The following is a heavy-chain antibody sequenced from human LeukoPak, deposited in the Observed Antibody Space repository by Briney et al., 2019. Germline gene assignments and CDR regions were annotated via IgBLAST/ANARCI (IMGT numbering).Heavy chain of an antibody. V-gene: IGHV4-4*09. D-gene: IGHD3-10*01. J-gene: IGHJ4*02. CDR3: ASMFVVRGVISFDY. CDR2: IYTSGST. Sequence: SETLSLTCTVSGGAVSSYYLSWIRQPPGRGLEWIGYIYTSGSTNYNPSLKRRVTVSLDTSKNQFALKLSSVTAADTAVYYCASMFVVRGVISFDYWGQRALVTIAS. CDR1: GGAVSSYY.